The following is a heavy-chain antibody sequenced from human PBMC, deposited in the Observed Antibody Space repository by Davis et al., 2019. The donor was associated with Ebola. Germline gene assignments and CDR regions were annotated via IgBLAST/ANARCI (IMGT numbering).Heavy chain of an antibody. CDR2: LYDQST. V-gene: IGHV3-53*05. J-gene: IGHJ4*02. CDR3: ATTQWLREFDN. Sequence: GESLKISCAASGFTVSSIYMSWVRQAPGKGLEWVSVLYDQSTAYADAVRGRFIISRDKSNNTLYLEMSSLRVDDTAVYYCATTQWLREFDNWGQGTLVTVSS. D-gene: IGHD6-19*01. CDR1: GFTVSSIY.